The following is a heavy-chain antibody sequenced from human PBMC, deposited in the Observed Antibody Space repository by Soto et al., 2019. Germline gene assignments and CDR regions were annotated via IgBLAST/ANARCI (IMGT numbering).Heavy chain of an antibody. V-gene: IGHV5-10-1*01. CDR3: ARHPAAYGSGSLSYYFDY. Sequence: GESLKISCKGSGYSFTSYWISWVRQMPGKGLEWMGRIDPSDSYTNYSPSFQGHVTISADKSISTAYLQWSSLKASDTAMYYCARHPAAYGSGSLSYYFDYWGQGTLVTVYS. CDR2: IDPSDSYT. CDR1: GYSFTSYW. J-gene: IGHJ4*02. D-gene: IGHD3-10*01.